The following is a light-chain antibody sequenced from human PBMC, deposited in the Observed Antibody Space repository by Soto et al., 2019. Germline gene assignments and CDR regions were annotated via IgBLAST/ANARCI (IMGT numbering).Light chain of an antibody. Sequence: QSALTQPASVSGSPGQSITISCTGTSSDVGSYNLVSWYQQHPGTAPKLMIYEDNKRASGVSNRFSGSTSGITASLTISVLQAEDEDYYYCCSYAGSSTWVFGGGTKLTVL. J-gene: IGLJ3*02. CDR3: CSYAGSSTWV. CDR2: EDN. V-gene: IGLV2-23*01. CDR1: SSDVGSYNL.